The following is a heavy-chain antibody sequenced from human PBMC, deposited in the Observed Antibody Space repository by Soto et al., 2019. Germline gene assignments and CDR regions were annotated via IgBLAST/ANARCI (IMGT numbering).Heavy chain of an antibody. Sequence: QVQLQQWGAGLLKPSETLSLTCAVYGGSFSGYYWSWIRQPPGKGLEWIGEINHSGSTNYNPSLKSRVTISVDTSKNQIALTLSSVTAAATAVYYCARGVASVVTSYFDYWGQGTLITVSS. CDR2: INHSGST. CDR3: ARGVASVVTSYFDY. V-gene: IGHV4-34*01. CDR1: GGSFSGYY. D-gene: IGHD2-21*02. J-gene: IGHJ4*02.